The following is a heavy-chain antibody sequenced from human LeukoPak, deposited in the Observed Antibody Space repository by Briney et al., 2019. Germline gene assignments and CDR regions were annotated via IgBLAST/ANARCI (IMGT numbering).Heavy chain of an antibody. Sequence: GGFLRLSCAASGFTFTSYTMSWVRQAPGKGLAWVSAISGSGGTTYYADSVKGRFTISRDNSKNMLYLQMNSLRAEDTAVYYCAKSNGVDRNGYNSDYFDFWGQGTLVTVSS. CDR1: GFTFTSYT. CDR3: AKSNGVDRNGYNSDYFDF. V-gene: IGHV3-23*01. D-gene: IGHD5-24*01. J-gene: IGHJ4*02. CDR2: ISGSGGTT.